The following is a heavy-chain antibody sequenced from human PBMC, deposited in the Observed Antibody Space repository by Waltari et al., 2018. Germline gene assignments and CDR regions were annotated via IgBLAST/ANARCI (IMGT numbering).Heavy chain of an antibody. D-gene: IGHD3-10*01. J-gene: IGHJ6*02. CDR1: VFTFSSYG. CDR2: ISYDGSNK. Sequence: QVQLVESGGGVVQPGRSLRLSCAASVFTFSSYGLHWVREAPGRGLEWVAVISYDGSNKYYADSVKGRFTISRDNSKNTLYLQMNSLRAEDTAVYYCAKAGPNYGSGSYGGMDVWGQGTTVTVSS. CDR3: AKAGPNYGSGSYGGMDV. V-gene: IGHV3-30*18.